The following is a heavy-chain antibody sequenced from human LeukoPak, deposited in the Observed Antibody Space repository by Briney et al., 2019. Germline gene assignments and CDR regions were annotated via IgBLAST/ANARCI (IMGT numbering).Heavy chain of an antibody. Sequence: ASVKVSCKASGYTFTGYYMHWLRQAPGQGLEWMGWINPNSGGTNYAQKFRGRVTMTRDTSISAAYMELSRLRSDDTAVYYCARGPTRHYSNVGYWGQGTLVTVSS. V-gene: IGHV1-2*02. CDR1: GYTFTGYY. CDR2: INPNSGGT. D-gene: IGHD4-11*01. CDR3: ARGPTRHYSNVGY. J-gene: IGHJ4*02.